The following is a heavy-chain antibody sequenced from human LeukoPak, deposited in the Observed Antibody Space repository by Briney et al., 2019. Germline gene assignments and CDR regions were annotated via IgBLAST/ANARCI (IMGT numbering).Heavy chain of an antibody. J-gene: IGHJ4*02. V-gene: IGHV4-4*09. Sequence: PSETLSLTCTVSGSSISSYYWSWIRQTPGKGLAWTGYIYHSGSTDYNPSIKSRVTISVDTSKSQFSLKLTSVTAADTAVYYCATLTTVVTAYYFDYWGQGTLVTVSS. CDR1: GSSISSYY. CDR2: IYHSGST. CDR3: ATLTTVVTAYYFDY. D-gene: IGHD4-23*01.